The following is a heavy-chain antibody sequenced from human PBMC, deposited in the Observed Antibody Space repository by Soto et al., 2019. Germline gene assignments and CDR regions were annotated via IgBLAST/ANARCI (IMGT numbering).Heavy chain of an antibody. D-gene: IGHD3-22*01. CDR3: AKDHYYDSSGYP. J-gene: IGHJ5*02. V-gene: IGHV3-30*18. CDR2: ISYDGSNK. Sequence: VGSLRLSCAASGFTFSSYGMHWVRQAPGKGLEWVAVISYDGSNKYYADSVKGRFTISRDNSKNTLYLQMNSLRAEDTAVYYCAKDHYYDSSGYPWGQGTLVTVSS. CDR1: GFTFSSYG.